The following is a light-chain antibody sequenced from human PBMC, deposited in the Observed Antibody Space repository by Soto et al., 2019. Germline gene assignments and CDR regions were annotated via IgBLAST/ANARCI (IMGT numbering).Light chain of an antibody. J-gene: IGKJ5*01. V-gene: IGKV1-39*01. CDR2: AAS. CDR1: RTIATY. Sequence: DIQMTQSPSSLSASVGDRVTITCRASRTIATYLNWYQQIPGKAPKSLIYAASNLQSGVPLRFSGSGSGTDFTLTISSLQPEDFATYYCQQSYNTPITFGQGTRLEI. CDR3: QQSYNTPIT.